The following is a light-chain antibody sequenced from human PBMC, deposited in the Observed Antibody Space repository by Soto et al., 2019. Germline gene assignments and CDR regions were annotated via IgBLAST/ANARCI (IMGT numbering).Light chain of an antibody. J-gene: IGKJ4*01. CDR2: GAS. Sequence: ERVMTQSPANLSVSPGESATLFCRASQSVNSNLAWYQQKPGQAPRLLLYGASTRATGIPARFSGSQSGTEFTLTIRSLPSEDFAVYYCQQYNNWPPVFGGGTRVEIK. CDR3: QQYNNWPPV. V-gene: IGKV3-15*01. CDR1: QSVNSN.